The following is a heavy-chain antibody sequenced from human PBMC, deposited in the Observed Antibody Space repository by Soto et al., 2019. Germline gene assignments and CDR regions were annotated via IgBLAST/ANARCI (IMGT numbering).Heavy chain of an antibody. CDR2: IYWNEDK. D-gene: IGHD6-19*01. V-gene: IGHV2-5*01. CDR3: AHGSGWLSDY. J-gene: IGHJ4*02. Sequence: QITLKESGPTLLKPTQTLTLTCTFSGFSLSSSAVGVNWIRQPPGKALEWLALIYWNEDKHYSPSLRSRLTITKDTSKNQVVLTMTNMDPVDTATYYCAHGSGWLSDYWGQGILVTVSS. CDR1: GFSLSSSAVG.